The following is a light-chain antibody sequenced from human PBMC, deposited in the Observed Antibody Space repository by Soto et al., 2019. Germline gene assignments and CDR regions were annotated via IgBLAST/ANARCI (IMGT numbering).Light chain of an antibody. CDR2: GAS. J-gene: IGKJ1*01. CDR3: QQYRSWPRT. CDR1: QSVDIN. Sequence: EIVLTQSPCTLSGSPGERVTLSWWASQSVDINLAWYQQKPGQAPRLLTYGASTRATDMPGRFSGRGDGAEFTLTISSLQSEDFAVYYCQQYRSWPRTFGQGTKVDIK. V-gene: IGKV3-15*01.